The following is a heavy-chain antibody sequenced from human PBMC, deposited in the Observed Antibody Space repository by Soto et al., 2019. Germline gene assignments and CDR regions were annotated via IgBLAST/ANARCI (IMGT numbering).Heavy chain of an antibody. Sequence: QITLKESGPTLVKPTQTLTLTCTFSGFSLTTDRVGVGWIRQPPGEALEWLAVIYWDDTKTYRPSLESRLTITKDTSRNQVALTITNMDSVDPATYYCAHAYGGRSLYWGQGTLVTVSS. CDR1: GFSLTTDRVG. J-gene: IGHJ4*02. CDR2: IYWDDTK. D-gene: IGHD1-26*01. V-gene: IGHV2-5*02. CDR3: AHAYGGRSLY.